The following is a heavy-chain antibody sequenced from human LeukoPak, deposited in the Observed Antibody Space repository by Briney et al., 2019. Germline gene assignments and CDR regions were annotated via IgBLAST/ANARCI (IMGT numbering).Heavy chain of an antibody. CDR2: IYYSGST. J-gene: IGHJ3*02. CDR1: GGSISSYY. Sequence: SETLSFTCTGSGGSISSYYWSWIRQPPGKGLEWIGYIYYSGSTNYNPSLKSRVTISVETSRNQYSLMLSSMTAADAAFYFCAREGSSYRGGVFDIWCQGTMVTVSS. D-gene: IGHD1-26*01. V-gene: IGHV4-59*01. CDR3: AREGSSYRGGVFDI.